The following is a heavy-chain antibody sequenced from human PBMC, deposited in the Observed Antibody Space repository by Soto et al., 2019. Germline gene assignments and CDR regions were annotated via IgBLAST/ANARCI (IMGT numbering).Heavy chain of an antibody. Sequence: SETLSLTCAVYGGSFSGYYWSWIRQPPGKGLEWIGEINHSGSTNYNPSLKSRVTISVDTSKNQFSLKLSSVTAADTAVYYCARGPPVRSRALLRYFDWLSGFRFDPWGQGTLVTVSS. J-gene: IGHJ5*02. V-gene: IGHV4-34*01. CDR3: ARGPPVRSRALLRYFDWLSGFRFDP. D-gene: IGHD3-9*01. CDR2: INHSGST. CDR1: GGSFSGYY.